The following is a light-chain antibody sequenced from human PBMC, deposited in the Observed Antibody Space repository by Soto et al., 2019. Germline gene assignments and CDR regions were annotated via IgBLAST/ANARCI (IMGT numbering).Light chain of an antibody. J-gene: IGLJ1*01. V-gene: IGLV1-44*01. CDR1: SSNIGSNT. Sequence: QSALTQPPSASGTPGQRVTISCSGSSSNIGSNTVNWYQQPQGTAPKLLIYSNNQRPSGVPDRFSGSKSGTSASLAISGLQSEDEADYYCAAWDDSLNGRYVFGTGTKVTVL. CDR3: AAWDDSLNGRYV. CDR2: SNN.